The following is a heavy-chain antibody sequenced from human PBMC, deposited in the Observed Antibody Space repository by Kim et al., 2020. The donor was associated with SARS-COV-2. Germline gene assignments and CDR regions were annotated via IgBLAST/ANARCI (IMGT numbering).Heavy chain of an antibody. V-gene: IGHV4-61*01. Sequence: SETLSLTCTVSGGSVSSGSYYWSWIRQPPGKGLEWIGYIYYSGSTNYNPSLKSRVTISVDTSKNQFSLKLSSVTAADTAVYYCAGDETGTLPYYYYGMDVWGQGTTVTVSS. D-gene: IGHD1-7*01. CDR1: GGSVSSGSYY. CDR3: AGDETGTLPYYYYGMDV. CDR2: IYYSGST. J-gene: IGHJ6*02.